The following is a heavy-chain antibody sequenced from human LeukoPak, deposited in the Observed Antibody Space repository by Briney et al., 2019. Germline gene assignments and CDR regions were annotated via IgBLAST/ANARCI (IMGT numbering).Heavy chain of an antibody. CDR3: ARSAAGEDYYYYYGMDV. CDR1: GGTFSSYA. J-gene: IGHJ6*04. V-gene: IGHV1-69*13. CDR2: IIPIFGTA. D-gene: IGHD6-13*01. Sequence: VEVSCKASGGTFSSYAISWVRQAPGQGLEWMGGIIPIFGTANYAQKFQGRVTITADKSTSTAYMELSSLRSEDTAVYYCARSAAGEDYYYYYGMDVWGKGTTVTVSS.